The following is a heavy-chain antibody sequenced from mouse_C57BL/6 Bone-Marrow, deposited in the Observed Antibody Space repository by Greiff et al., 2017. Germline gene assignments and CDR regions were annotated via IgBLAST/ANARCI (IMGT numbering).Heavy chain of an antibody. CDR1: GYTFTDYN. J-gene: IGHJ4*01. CDR3: ARTTTVVAVYYYAMDY. V-gene: IGHV1-18*01. D-gene: IGHD1-1*01. CDR2: INPNNGGT. Sequence: EVQLQQSGPELVKPGASVKIPCKASGYTFTDYNMDWVKQSHGKSLEWIGDINPNNGGTIYNQKFKGKATLTVDKSSSTAYMELRSLTSEDTAVYYCARTTTVVAVYYYAMDYWGQGTSVTVSS.